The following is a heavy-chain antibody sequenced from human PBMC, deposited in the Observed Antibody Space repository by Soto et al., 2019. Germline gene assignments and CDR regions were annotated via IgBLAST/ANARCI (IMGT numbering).Heavy chain of an antibody. J-gene: IGHJ4*02. Sequence: GGSLRLSCVGSGFTFSTFAMNWVRQAPGKGLEWVSTVTGKGDKTYYADSVKGRFTISRDNSRNTLFLQMDSLRAEDTAVYYCAIDSNYYHSWSALSYCGQGTLVTVFS. CDR3: AIDSNYYHSWSALSY. CDR1: GFTFSTFA. CDR2: VTGKGDKT. D-gene: IGHD3-3*01. V-gene: IGHV3-23*01.